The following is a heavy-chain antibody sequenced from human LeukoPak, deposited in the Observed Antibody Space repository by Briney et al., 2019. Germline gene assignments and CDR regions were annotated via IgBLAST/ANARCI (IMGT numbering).Heavy chain of an antibody. Sequence: ASVKVSCKASGYTFTSYAMNWVRQAPGQGLEWMGWISAYNGNTNYAQKFQGRVTITADKSTSTAYMELSSLRSEDTAVYYCASTALWDCSSTSCYSSFDYWGQGTLVTVSS. J-gene: IGHJ4*02. CDR2: ISAYNGNT. D-gene: IGHD2-2*01. V-gene: IGHV1-18*01. CDR1: GYTFTSYA. CDR3: ASTALWDCSSTSCYSSFDY.